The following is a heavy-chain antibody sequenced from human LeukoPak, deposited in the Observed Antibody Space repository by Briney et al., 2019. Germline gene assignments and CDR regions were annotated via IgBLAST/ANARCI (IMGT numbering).Heavy chain of an antibody. Sequence: GGSLRLSCAASGFTFSDAWMSWVRQAPGKGLEWVGRIKSRTDGGTTDYAAPVKGRFTISRDDSKNSLYLQMNSLKTEDTAVYYCARVVGVGAILYFDYWGQGTLVTVSS. CDR3: ARVVGVGAILYFDY. D-gene: IGHD1-26*01. V-gene: IGHV3-15*01. CDR1: GFTFSDAW. J-gene: IGHJ4*02. CDR2: IKSRTDGGTT.